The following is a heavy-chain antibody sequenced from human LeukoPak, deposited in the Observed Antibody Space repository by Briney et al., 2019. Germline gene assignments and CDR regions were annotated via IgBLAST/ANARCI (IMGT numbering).Heavy chain of an antibody. V-gene: IGHV4-34*01. Sequence: PSETLSLTCAVYGGSFSGYYWSWIRQPPGKGLEWIGEINHSGSTNYNPSLKSRVTISVDTSKNQFSLKLSSVTAADTAVYYCARGWWDNWFYPRGQGTLVTVSS. D-gene: IGHD2-8*02. J-gene: IGHJ5*02. CDR2: INHSGST. CDR3: ARGWWDNWFYP. CDR1: GGSFSGYY.